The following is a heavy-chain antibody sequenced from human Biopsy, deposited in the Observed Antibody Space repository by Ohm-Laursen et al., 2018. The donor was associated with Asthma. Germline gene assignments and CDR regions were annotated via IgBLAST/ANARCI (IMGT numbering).Heavy chain of an antibody. CDR1: GYTFINYA. CDR3: ARTYYDFLTGQVIDAFAI. V-gene: IGHV1-3*01. Sequence: SSVKVSCKASGYTFINYAIHWVRQAPGQRLEWMGWINAGNGNTKYSQKFQGRVTISRDTSASTAYMDLSSLRSEDTAVYYCARTYYDFLTGQVIDAFAIWGQGTMVTGSS. J-gene: IGHJ3*02. CDR2: INAGNGNT. D-gene: IGHD3-9*01.